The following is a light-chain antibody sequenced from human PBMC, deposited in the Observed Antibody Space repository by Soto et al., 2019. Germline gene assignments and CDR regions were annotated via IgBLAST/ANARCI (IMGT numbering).Light chain of an antibody. CDR1: SSNIGARYE. Sequence: QSVLTQPPSVSGAPGQRVTVSCTGSSSNIGARYEVHWYQQLPGTAPKLLIYGNSNRPSGVPDRFSGSKSGTSASLAITGLQAEDEADYYCQSYESSLSGYVFVTGTKVTVL. CDR2: GNS. J-gene: IGLJ1*01. CDR3: QSYESSLSGYV. V-gene: IGLV1-40*01.